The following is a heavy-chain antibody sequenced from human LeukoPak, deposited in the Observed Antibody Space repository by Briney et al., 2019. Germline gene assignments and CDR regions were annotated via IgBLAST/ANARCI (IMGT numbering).Heavy chain of an antibody. V-gene: IGHV1-2*06. CDR2: INPNSGGT. CDR1: GYTFTGYY. J-gene: IGHJ4*02. CDR3: AREAGFGVVHVDY. Sequence: ASVKVSCKASGYTFTGYYMHWVRQAPGQGLEWMGRINPNSGGTNYAQKFQGRVTMTRDTSISTAYMELSRLRSDDTAVYYCAREAGFGVVHVDYWGQGTLVTVSS. D-gene: IGHD3-3*01.